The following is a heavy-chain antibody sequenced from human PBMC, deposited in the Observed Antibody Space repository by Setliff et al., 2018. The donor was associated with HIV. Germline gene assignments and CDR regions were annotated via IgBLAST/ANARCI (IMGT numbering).Heavy chain of an antibody. D-gene: IGHD1-7*01. CDR1: GGSVSSSTTYY. J-gene: IGHJ4*02. Sequence: SETLSLTCTVSGGSVSSSTTYYWGWIRQPPGKGLEWIGSLYYTGSSYYNPSLKSRVTISVDLSKHQCSLKVNSVTATDTAVYYCASHRCGWNYYLDYWGQGTLVTVSS. V-gene: IGHV4-39*01. CDR2: LYYTGSS. CDR3: ASHRCGWNYYLDY.